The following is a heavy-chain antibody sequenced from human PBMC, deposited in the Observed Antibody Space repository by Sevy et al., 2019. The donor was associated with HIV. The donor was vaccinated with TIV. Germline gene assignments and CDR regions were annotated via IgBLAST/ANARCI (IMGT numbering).Heavy chain of an antibody. Sequence: SETLSLTCTVSGASISSHYWRWIRQPPGKGLEWIAYRSYSGATNYNPSLKNRVTISIDTSNNQFSVKLNSVTAADTAVYYCARSESYATSLDLWGRGTLVTVSS. CDR3: ARSESYATSLDL. CDR1: GASISSHY. V-gene: IGHV4-59*11. D-gene: IGHD2-2*01. CDR2: RSYSGAT. J-gene: IGHJ2*01.